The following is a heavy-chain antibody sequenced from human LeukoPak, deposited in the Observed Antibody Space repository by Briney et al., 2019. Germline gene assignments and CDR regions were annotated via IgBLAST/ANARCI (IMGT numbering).Heavy chain of an antibody. CDR3: ARVAVVAGPGYFDY. J-gene: IGHJ4*02. Sequence: SETLSLTCAVYGGSFSGYYWSWIRQPPGKGLEWIGEINHSGSTNYNPSLKSRVTISVDTSKNQFSLKLSSVTAADTAVYYCARVAVVAGPGYFDYWGQGTLVTVSS. D-gene: IGHD6-19*01. CDR1: GGSFSGYY. CDR2: INHSGST. V-gene: IGHV4-34*01.